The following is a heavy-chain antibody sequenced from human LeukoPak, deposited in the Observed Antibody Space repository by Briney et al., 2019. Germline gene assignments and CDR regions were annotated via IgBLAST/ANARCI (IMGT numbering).Heavy chain of an antibody. V-gene: IGHV3-30-3*01. Sequence: PGGSLRLSCAASGFTFSSYAMHWVRQAPGKGPEWVAVISYDGSNKYYADSVKGRFTISRDNSKNTLYLQMNSLRAEDTAVYYCARDGAAMATRSYFDYWGQGTLVTVSS. J-gene: IGHJ4*02. CDR3: ARDGAAMATRSYFDY. CDR1: GFTFSSYA. D-gene: IGHD5-18*01. CDR2: ISYDGSNK.